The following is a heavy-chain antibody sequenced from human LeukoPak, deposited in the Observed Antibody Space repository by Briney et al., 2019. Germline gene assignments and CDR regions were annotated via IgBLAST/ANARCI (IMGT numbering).Heavy chain of an antibody. V-gene: IGHV1-8*03. CDR2: MNTNSGKK. D-gene: IGHD6-6*01. CDR1: GYTFTSYD. CDR3: ARGKRWADSSSWMDV. Sequence: ASXKVSCKDSGYTFTSYDINWVRQATGRGNEWMGWMNTNSGKKGYAQKFQGRGTTTRNTSISTAYMELSSLRSEDTAVYYCARGKRWADSSSWMDVWGKGTTVTVSS. J-gene: IGHJ6*04.